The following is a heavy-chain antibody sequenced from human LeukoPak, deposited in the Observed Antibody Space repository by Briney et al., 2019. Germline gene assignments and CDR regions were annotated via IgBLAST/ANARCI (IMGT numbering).Heavy chain of an antibody. CDR2: IYSSGST. D-gene: IGHD6-19*01. CDR3: ARQRYSSGWYAAGYFDY. V-gene: IGHV4-4*09. Sequence: PSETLSLTCTVSGGSISSYYWSWIRQPPGKGLEWIGYIYSSGSTYYNPSLKSRVTISVDTSKNQFSLKLSSVTAADSAVYYCARQRYSSGWYAAGYFDYWGQGTLVTVSS. J-gene: IGHJ4*02. CDR1: GGSISSYY.